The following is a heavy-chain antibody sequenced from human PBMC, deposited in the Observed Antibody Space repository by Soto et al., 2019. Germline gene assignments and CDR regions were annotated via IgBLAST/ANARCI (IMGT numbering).Heavy chain of an antibody. CDR3: APSPCSSTSCYHDY. CDR1: GFTFSSYG. J-gene: IGHJ4*02. V-gene: IGHV3-30*03. Sequence: GGSLRLSCAASGFTFSSYGMHWVRQAPGKGLEWVAVISYDGSNKYYADSVKGRFTISRDNSKNTLYLQMNSLRAEDTAVYYCAPSPCSSTSCYHDYWGRGTLVTVSS. D-gene: IGHD2-2*01. CDR2: ISYDGSNK.